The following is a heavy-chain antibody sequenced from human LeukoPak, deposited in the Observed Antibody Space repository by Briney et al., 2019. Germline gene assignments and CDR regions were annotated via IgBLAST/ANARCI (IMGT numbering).Heavy chain of an antibody. Sequence: SETLSLTCTVSGGSISSGGYYWSWIRQHPGKGLEWIGYIYYSGSTYYNPSLKSRVTISVDTSKNQFSLKLSSVTAADTAVYYCARDAEHSDSSGYYSGWFDPWGQGTLVTVYS. CDR3: ARDAEHSDSSGYYSGWFDP. D-gene: IGHD3-22*01. V-gene: IGHV4-31*03. CDR1: GGSISSGGYY. J-gene: IGHJ5*02. CDR2: IYYSGST.